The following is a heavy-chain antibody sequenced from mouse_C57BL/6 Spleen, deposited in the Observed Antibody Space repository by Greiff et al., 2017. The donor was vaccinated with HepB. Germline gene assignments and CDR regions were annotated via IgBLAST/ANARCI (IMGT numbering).Heavy chain of an antibody. CDR2: IDPSDSET. Sequence: QVQLKQPGAELVRPGSSVKLSCKASGYTFTSYWMHWVKQRPIQGLEWIGNIDPSDSETHYNQKFKDKATLTVDKSSSTAYMQLSSLTSEDSAVYYCARGWLRRETPFDYWGQGTTLTVSS. CDR1: GYTFTSYW. D-gene: IGHD2-2*01. J-gene: IGHJ2*01. V-gene: IGHV1-52*01. CDR3: ARGWLRRETPFDY.